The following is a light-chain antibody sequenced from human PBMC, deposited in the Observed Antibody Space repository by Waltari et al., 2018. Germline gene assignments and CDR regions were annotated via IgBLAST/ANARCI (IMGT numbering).Light chain of an antibody. Sequence: DIQMPQSPSTLSPSVGARVTITCRASQSISSWLAWYQQKPGKAPKLLIYKASSLESGVPSRFSGSGSGTEFTLTISSLQPDDFATYYCQQYTLFGPGTKVDIK. V-gene: IGKV1-5*03. CDR2: KAS. CDR1: QSISSW. J-gene: IGKJ3*01. CDR3: QQYTL.